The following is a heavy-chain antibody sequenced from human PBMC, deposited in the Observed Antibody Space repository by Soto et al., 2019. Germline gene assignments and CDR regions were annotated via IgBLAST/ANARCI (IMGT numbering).Heavy chain of an antibody. J-gene: IGHJ6*02. CDR2: MGNDGITT. Sequence: GGSLRLSCAASGFTSSTYGMHWVRQAPGKGLEWVAVMGNDGITTFYADSVKGRFTISRDNSKNTLFLQMNSLRADDTAVYYCAKCDNSGYYYYGMDVWGQGTTVTVS. CDR3: AKCDNSGYYYYGMDV. V-gene: IGHV3-30*02. D-gene: IGHD1-20*01. CDR1: GFTSSTYG.